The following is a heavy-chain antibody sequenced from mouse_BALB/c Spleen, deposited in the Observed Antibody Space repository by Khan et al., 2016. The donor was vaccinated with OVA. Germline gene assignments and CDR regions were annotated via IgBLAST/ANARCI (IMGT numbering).Heavy chain of an antibody. V-gene: IGHV1S136*01. J-gene: IGHJ2*01. CDR2: INPYNGAT. CDR3: ARGNWQSYYFDY. CDR1: GYRFTSYI. Sequence: EVQLQQSGPELVKPGTSVKMSCKASGYRFTSYIIHWVKQRPGQGLEWIGYINPYNGATKYNEKFKGKATLPSDKSSNTAYMELSSLTSEESAVYYCARGNWQSYYFDYWGQGTTLTVAS. D-gene: IGHD4-1*01.